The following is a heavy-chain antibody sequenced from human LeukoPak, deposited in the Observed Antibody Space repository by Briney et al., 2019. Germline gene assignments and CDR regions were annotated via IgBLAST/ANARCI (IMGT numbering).Heavy chain of an antibody. Sequence: GGSLRLSCAASGFTFSNYAVTWVRQTPGKGLEWVSTISGSDGTTYYADSVKGRFTISRDDSKNTLYLHMNSLRAEDTAVYYCAKEGGSSIWSGSHSDYWGQGTLVTVSS. D-gene: IGHD3-3*01. V-gene: IGHV3-23*01. CDR3: AKEGGSSIWSGSHSDY. CDR2: ISGSDGTT. CDR1: GFTFSNYA. J-gene: IGHJ4*02.